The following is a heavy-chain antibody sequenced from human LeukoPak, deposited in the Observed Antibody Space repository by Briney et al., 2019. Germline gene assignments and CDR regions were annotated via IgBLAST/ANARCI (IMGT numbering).Heavy chain of an antibody. Sequence: ASVKVSCKASGYTFTGYYMHWVRQAPGQGLEWMGWINPNSGGTNYAQKFQGRVTMTRDTSISTAYMELSRLRSDDTAVYYCARARYYYDSSGYQRDAFGIWGQGTMVTVSS. CDR1: GYTFTGYY. CDR3: ARARYYYDSSGYQRDAFGI. D-gene: IGHD3-22*01. J-gene: IGHJ3*02. V-gene: IGHV1-2*02. CDR2: INPNSGGT.